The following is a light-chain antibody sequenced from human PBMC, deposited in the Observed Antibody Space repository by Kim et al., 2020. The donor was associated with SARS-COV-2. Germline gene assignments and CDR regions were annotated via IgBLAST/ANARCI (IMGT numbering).Light chain of an antibody. CDR3: QKYNSAPWT. Sequence: ASVGDRVTITRRASQDIANSLAWYQQKPGTVPKVLIYATSTLQSGVPSRFSGGGSGTEFTLTIGSLQTEDVATYYCQKYNSAPWTFGPGTKVDIK. CDR1: QDIANS. J-gene: IGKJ1*01. CDR2: ATS. V-gene: IGKV1-27*01.